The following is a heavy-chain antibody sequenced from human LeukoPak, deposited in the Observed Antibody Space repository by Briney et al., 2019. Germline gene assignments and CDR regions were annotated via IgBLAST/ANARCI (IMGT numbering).Heavy chain of an antibody. CDR3: AKVDAYGYSGYDPHYYYYYYMDV. J-gene: IGHJ6*03. CDR2: ISSSGSTI. CDR1: GFTFSDYY. D-gene: IGHD5-12*01. Sequence: GGSLRLSCAASGFTFSDYYMSWIRQAPGKGLEWVSYISSSGSTIYYADSVKGRFTISRDNAKNTLYLQMNSLRAEDTAVYYCAKVDAYGYSGYDPHYYYYYYMDVWGKGTTVTISS. V-gene: IGHV3-11*01.